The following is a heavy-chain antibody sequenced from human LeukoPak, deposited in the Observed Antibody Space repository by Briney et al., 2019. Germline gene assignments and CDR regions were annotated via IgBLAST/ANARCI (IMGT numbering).Heavy chain of an antibody. CDR3: AKAIYYYDRSGCSVDY. CDR2: ITGDGGST. D-gene: IGHD3-22*01. J-gene: IGHJ4*02. V-gene: IGHV3-43*02. CDR1: GFTFEDYA. Sequence: GGSLSLSCAASGFTFEDYAMHWVRQAPGKGLEWVSLITGDGGSTYYADSVKGRFTISRDNSKNSPYLQMNSLRTEDTALYYCAKAIYYYDRSGCSVDYWGQGILVSVSS.